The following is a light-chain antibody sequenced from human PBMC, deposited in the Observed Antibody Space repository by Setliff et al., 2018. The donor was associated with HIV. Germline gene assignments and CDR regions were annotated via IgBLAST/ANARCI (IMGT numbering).Light chain of an antibody. V-gene: IGKV3-15*01. CDR2: GAS. Sequence: ERVMTQSPATLSMSPGERATLSCRTNRNVSNNLAWYQQEPGQAPRLLIYGASTRATGIPARFSGSGSGTEFTLTISSLQSEDFAIYYCQQYNNWPPWTFGQGTKVDIK. J-gene: IGKJ1*01. CDR1: RNVSNN. CDR3: QQYNNWPPWT.